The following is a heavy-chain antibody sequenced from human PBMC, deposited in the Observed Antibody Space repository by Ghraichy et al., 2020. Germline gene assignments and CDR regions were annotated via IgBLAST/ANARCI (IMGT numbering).Heavy chain of an antibody. CDR2: IYYTGSA. CDR3: ASDKEATFYS. J-gene: IGHJ4*02. CDR1: GGSISDSY. D-gene: IGHD5-12*01. Sequence: SETLSLTCAVSGGSISDSYWSWIRQTPGTGLEWIGHIYYTGSATYNHSLRSRVTISVDTSKKLFSLCLKSVTAAATAVYYCASDKEATFYSWGQGTLVTVSS. V-gene: IGHV4-59*01.